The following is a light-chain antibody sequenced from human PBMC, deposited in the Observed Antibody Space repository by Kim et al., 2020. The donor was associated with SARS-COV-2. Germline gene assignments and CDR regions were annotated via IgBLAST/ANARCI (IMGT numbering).Light chain of an antibody. CDR1: SSDVGCYNY. J-gene: IGLJ2*01. CDR2: DVS. CDR3: SSYTSSSIVV. Sequence: GQVFNISCTETSSDVGCYNYVSWYQQHPGKAPKLMIYDVSNRPSGVANRFSGSKSGNTASLTISGLQAEDEADYYCSSYTSSSIVVFGGGTQLTVL. V-gene: IGLV2-14*03.